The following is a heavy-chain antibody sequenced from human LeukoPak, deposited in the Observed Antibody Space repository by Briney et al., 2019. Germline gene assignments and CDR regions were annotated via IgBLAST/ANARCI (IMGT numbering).Heavy chain of an antibody. D-gene: IGHD3-22*01. V-gene: IGHV1-69*13. CDR3: ARDRQNYYDSSGYQSFDY. CDR1: GGTFSSYA. Sequence: ASVKVSCKASGGTFSSYAISWVRQAPGQGLEWMGGIIPIFGTANYAQKFQGRVTITADESTSTAYMELSSLRSEDTAVYYCARDRQNYYDSSGYQSFDYWGQGTLVTVSS. CDR2: IIPIFGTA. J-gene: IGHJ4*02.